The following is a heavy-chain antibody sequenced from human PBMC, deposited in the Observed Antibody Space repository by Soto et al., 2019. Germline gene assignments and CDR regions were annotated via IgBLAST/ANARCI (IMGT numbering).Heavy chain of an antibody. D-gene: IGHD6-13*01. CDR1: GYTFTGYY. V-gene: IGHV1-2*04. CDR2: INPNSGGT. Sequence: ASVKVSCKASGYTFTGYYMHWVRQAPGQGLEWMGWINPNSGGTNYAQKFQGWVTMTRDTSISPAYMELSRLSSNDTAVYYGASDASAAGHWGSYYYYGMDVWGQGTTVTVSS. J-gene: IGHJ6*02. CDR3: ASDASAAGHWGSYYYYGMDV.